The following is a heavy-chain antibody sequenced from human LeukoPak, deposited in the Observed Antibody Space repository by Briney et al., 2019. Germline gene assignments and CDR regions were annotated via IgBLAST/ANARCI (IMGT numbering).Heavy chain of an antibody. J-gene: IGHJ5*02. D-gene: IGHD1/OR15-1a*01. CDR3: TRAAGITGTSRDNWFDP. CDR2: ISSSSSYI. CDR1: GFTFSSYS. V-gene: IGHV3-21*01. Sequence: GGSLRLSCAASGFTFSSYSMNWVRQAPGKGLEWVSPISSSSSYIYYADSVRGRFTISRDNAKNSLYLQMNSLRAEDTAVYYCTRAAGITGTSRDNWFDPWGQGTLVIVSS.